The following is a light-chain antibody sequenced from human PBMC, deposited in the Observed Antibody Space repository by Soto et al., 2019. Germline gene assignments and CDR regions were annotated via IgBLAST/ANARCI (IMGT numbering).Light chain of an antibody. Sequence: EIVITQSPATLSGAPGEMATLSCWASQSVSSNLAWYQQKPGQAPRLLIYDVSTRATGIPTRFSGSGSGTEFTLTISSLQSEDFAAYYCQQYNNWPLTFGGGTKVDIK. CDR3: QQYNNWPLT. J-gene: IGKJ4*01. CDR1: QSVSSN. CDR2: DVS. V-gene: IGKV3D-15*01.